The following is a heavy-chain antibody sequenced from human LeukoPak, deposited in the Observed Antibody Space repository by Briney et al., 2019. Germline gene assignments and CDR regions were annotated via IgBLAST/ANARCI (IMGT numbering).Heavy chain of an antibody. Sequence: GASVKVSCKASGYTFTSYAMHWVRQAPGQRLEWMGWINAGNGNTKYSQKFQGRVTITRDTSASTAYMELSSLRSEDTAVYYCARTTPLLWFGGVESYFDYWGQGTLVTVSS. D-gene: IGHD3-10*01. CDR2: INAGNGNT. CDR3: ARTTPLLWFGGVESYFDY. V-gene: IGHV1-3*01. J-gene: IGHJ4*02. CDR1: GYTFTSYA.